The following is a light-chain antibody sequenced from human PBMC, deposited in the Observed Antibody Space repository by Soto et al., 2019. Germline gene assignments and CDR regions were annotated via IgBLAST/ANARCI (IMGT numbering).Light chain of an antibody. CDR3: QQRSNWPPT. Sequence: EIVLTQSPATLSLSPGERATLSCRASQSVSSYLAWYQQKPGQAPRLLIYDASNRATGIPARFSGSGSETDFTLTINSLEPEDFAVYYCQQRSNWPPTFGQGTKLEIK. V-gene: IGKV3-11*01. J-gene: IGKJ2*01. CDR1: QSVSSY. CDR2: DAS.